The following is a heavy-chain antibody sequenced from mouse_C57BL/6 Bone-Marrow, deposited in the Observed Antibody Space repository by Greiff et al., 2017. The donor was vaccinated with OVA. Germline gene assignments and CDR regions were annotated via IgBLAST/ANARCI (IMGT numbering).Heavy chain of an antibody. D-gene: IGHD2-3*01. CDR2: FHPYNDDT. J-gene: IGHJ4*01. Sequence: QVQLQQSGAELVKPGASVKMSCKASGYTFTTYPIEWMKQNHGKSLEWIGNFHPYNDDTKYNEKFKGKATLTVEKSSSTVYLELSRLTSDDSAIYYCARSQGEDGYMGENYAMDYWGQGTSVTVSS. CDR3: ARSQGEDGYMGENYAMDY. CDR1: GYTFTTYP. V-gene: IGHV1-47*01.